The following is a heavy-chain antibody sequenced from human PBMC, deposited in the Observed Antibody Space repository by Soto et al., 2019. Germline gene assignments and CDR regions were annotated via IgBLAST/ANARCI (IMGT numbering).Heavy chain of an antibody. J-gene: IGHJ4*02. CDR1: GFTFSSYA. V-gene: IGHV3-64*01. CDR3: ARGELDDPLQNYGGYYFDY. D-gene: IGHD4-17*01. CDR2: ISSNGGST. Sequence: EVQLVESGGGLVQPGGSLRLSCAASGFTFSSYAMHWVRQAPGKGLEYVSAISSNGGSTYYANSVKGRFTISRDNSKNTLYLQMGSLRAEDMAVYYCARGELDDPLQNYGGYYFDYWGQGTLVTVSS.